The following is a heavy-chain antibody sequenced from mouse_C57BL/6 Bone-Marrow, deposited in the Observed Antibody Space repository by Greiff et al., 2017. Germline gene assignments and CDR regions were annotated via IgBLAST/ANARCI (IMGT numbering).Heavy chain of an antibody. J-gene: IGHJ4*01. V-gene: IGHV14-4*01. CDR2: IDPENGDT. CDR1: GFNIKDDY. D-gene: IGHD2-13*01. CDR3: TPIYYGDMDY. Sequence: VHVKQSGAELVRPGASVKLSCTASGFNIKDDYMHWVKQRPEQGLEWIGWIDPENGDTEYASKFQGKATITANTSSNTAYLQLSSLTSEDTAVYFGTPIYYGDMDYWGQGTSVTVSS.